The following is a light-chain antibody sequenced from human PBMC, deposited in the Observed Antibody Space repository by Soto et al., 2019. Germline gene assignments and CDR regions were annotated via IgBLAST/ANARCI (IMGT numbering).Light chain of an antibody. Sequence: QAVVTQEPSFSVSPGGTVTLTCGLTSGSVSTTYYPSWYQQTPGQPPRTLIYSTNIRSSGVPDRFSGSILGNKAALTITGAQADDESDYDCALFMGNGISVFGTGTKLTVL. J-gene: IGLJ1*01. CDR3: ALFMGNGISV. CDR2: STN. CDR1: SGSVSTTYY. V-gene: IGLV8-61*01.